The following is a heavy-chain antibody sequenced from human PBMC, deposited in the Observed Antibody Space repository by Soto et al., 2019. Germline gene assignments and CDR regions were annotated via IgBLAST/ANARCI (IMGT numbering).Heavy chain of an antibody. V-gene: IGHV1-3*01. Sequence: ASVKVSCKASGYTFTSYAMHWVRQAPGQRLEWMGWINAGNGNTKYSQKFQGRVTITRDTSASTAYMELSSLRAEDTAVYYCARDPNHYDFWSGYYPDKYYFDYWGQGTLVTVSS. D-gene: IGHD3-3*01. CDR3: ARDPNHYDFWSGYYPDKYYFDY. J-gene: IGHJ4*02. CDR1: GYTFTSYA. CDR2: INAGNGNT.